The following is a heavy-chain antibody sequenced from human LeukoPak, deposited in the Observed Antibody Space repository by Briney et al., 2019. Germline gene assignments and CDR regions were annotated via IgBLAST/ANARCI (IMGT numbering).Heavy chain of an antibody. V-gene: IGHV3-73*01. D-gene: IGHD3-3*01. J-gene: IGHJ4*02. CDR1: GFTFSGSA. Sequence: GGSLRLSCAASGFTFSGSAMHWLRQASGKGLEWVGRIRSKANSYATAHAASVQGRFTISRDDSKNRGYLQMHSLKTEEPAVYYCTRRVDLLGWALNDYWGQGTLVPVSS. CDR2: IRSKANSYAT. CDR3: TRRVDLLGWALNDY.